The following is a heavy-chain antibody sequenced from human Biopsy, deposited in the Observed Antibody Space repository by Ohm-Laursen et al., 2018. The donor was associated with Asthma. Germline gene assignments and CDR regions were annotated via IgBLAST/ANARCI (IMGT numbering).Heavy chain of an antibody. J-gene: IGHJ4*02. CDR1: RFTYE. Sequence: SSLRLSRAATRFTYEMHWVRQAPGKGLEWVAVISYDGSSIYYADSVKGRFTISRDNSKNTLSLQMNSLTAEDTAVYYCAGEGVAGTHIEDWGQGTLVTVSS. V-gene: IGHV3-30-3*01. CDR2: ISYDGSSI. CDR3: AGEGVAGTHIED. D-gene: IGHD6-19*01.